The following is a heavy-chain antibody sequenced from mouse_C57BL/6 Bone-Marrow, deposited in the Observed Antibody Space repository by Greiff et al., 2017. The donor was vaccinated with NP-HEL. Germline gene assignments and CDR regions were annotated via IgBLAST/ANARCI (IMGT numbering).Heavy chain of an antibody. Sequence: EVKVVESGGGLVQPGGSLKLSCAASGFTFSDYYMYWVRQTPEKRLEWVAYISNGGGSTYYPDTVKGRFTISRDNAKNTLYLQMSRLKSEDTAMYYCARPPRFAYWGQGTLVTVSA. V-gene: IGHV5-12*01. CDR3: ARPPRFAY. J-gene: IGHJ3*01. CDR2: ISNGGGST. CDR1: GFTFSDYY.